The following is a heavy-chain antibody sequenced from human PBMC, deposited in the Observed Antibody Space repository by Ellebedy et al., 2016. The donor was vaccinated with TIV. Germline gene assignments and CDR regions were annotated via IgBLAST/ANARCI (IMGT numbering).Heavy chain of an antibody. CDR3: ARLRGDGAVVGATGRPTDYFDY. CDR1: GGTFGNYH. Sequence: AASVKVSCKASGGTFGNYHISWVRQAPGQGLEWLGGIIPIFSTANYAQRFQDRLTISADKSSSTAFMELTRLTSEDTAVYFCARLRGDGAVVGATGRPTDYFDYWGQGTLVTVSS. D-gene: IGHD1-26*01. V-gene: IGHV1-69*06. CDR2: IIPIFSTA. J-gene: IGHJ4*02.